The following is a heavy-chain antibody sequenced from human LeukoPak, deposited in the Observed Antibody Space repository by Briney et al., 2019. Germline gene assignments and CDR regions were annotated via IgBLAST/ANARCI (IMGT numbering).Heavy chain of an antibody. CDR1: GFTFSVYS. CDR2: ISSSGTYI. CDR3: ARDINIAAAGMRHDAFDI. V-gene: IGHV3-21*04. Sequence: PGGSLRLSCAASGFTFSVYSMNWVRQAPGKGLEWVSSISSSGTYIYYADSLKGRFTISRDNAKNSLYLQMNSLRAEDTALYYCARDINIAAAGMRHDAFDIWGQGTMVTVSS. D-gene: IGHD6-13*01. J-gene: IGHJ3*02.